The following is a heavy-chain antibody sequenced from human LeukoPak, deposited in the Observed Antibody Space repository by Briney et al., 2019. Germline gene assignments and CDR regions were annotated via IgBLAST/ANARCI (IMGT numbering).Heavy chain of an antibody. V-gene: IGHV4-34*01. D-gene: IGHD1-26*01. CDR1: GGSFSGYY. CDR2: INHSGST. J-gene: IGHJ4*02. Sequence: SETLSLTCAVYGGSFSGYYWSWIRQPPGKGLEWIGEINHSGSTYYNPSLKSRVTISVDTSKNQFSLKLSSVTAADTAVYYCARWAGGSYYDLDDWGQGTLVTVSS. CDR3: ARWAGGSYYDLDD.